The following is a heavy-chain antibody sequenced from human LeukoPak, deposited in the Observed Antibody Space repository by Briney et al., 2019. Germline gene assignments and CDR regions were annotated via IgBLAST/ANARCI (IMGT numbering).Heavy chain of an antibody. V-gene: IGHV3-74*01. Sequence: GGSLRLSCAASGFTFTSYWMHWVRQAPGKGLVWVSGINSAGSSTNYADSVKGRFTISRDNAKNSLYLQMNSLRAEDTAVYYCARASYCSSTSCYTRFAFDIWGQGTMVTVSS. CDR2: INSAGSST. CDR3: ARASYCSSTSCYTRFAFDI. CDR1: GFTFTSYW. D-gene: IGHD2-2*02. J-gene: IGHJ3*02.